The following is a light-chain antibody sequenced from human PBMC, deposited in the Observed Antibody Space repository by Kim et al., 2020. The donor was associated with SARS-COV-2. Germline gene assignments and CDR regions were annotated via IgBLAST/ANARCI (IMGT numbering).Light chain of an antibody. CDR1: TLSKQY. CDR2: KDT. Sequence: SYVLTQPPSVTVSPGQTARIPCSGDTLSKQYAYWYQRKPGQAPILVIYKDTERPSGIPQRFSASSSGTTVTLTISGVQAEDEAEYHCQSADTTVTRVLFGGGTQLTVL. CDR3: QSADTTVTRVL. J-gene: IGLJ3*02. V-gene: IGLV3-25*03.